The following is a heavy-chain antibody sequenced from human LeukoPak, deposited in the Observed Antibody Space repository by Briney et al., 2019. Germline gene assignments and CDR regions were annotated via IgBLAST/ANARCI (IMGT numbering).Heavy chain of an antibody. D-gene: IGHD5-24*01. CDR3: ATDRRDGYTDPFDY. J-gene: IGHJ4*02. Sequence: ASVKVSCKVSGYTFTDYYMHWVQQAPGKGLEWMGPVDPEDGETIYAEKFQSRVTITADTSTDTAYMELSSLRSEDTAVYYCATDRRDGYTDPFDYWGQGTLVTVSS. V-gene: IGHV1-69-2*01. CDR1: GYTFTDYY. CDR2: VDPEDGET.